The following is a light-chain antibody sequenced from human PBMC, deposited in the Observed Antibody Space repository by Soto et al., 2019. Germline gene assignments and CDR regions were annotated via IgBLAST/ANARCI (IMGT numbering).Light chain of an antibody. J-gene: IGKJ1*01. CDR3: QQSYSVPR. CDR1: RSISNY. V-gene: IGKV1-39*01. CDR2: AAS. Sequence: DIQMTQSPSSLSASVGDRVTITCRASRSISNYLNWYQQKSGKVPRLLIYAASSLQPVVPSRFSGTGTGTAFTLTITSLQPEDSATYYCQQSYSVPRFGQGTRVDLK.